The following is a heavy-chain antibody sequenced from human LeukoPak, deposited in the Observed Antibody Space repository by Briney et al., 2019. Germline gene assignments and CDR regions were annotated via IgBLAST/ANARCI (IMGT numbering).Heavy chain of an antibody. CDR2: ISGSGGST. D-gene: IGHD3-22*01. CDR3: ARDGYYYDGSGYYPIDY. CDR1: GFTFSSYS. Sequence: PGGSLRLSCAASGFTFSSYSMNWVRQAPGKGLEWVSAISGSGGSTYYADSVKGRFTISRDNSKNTLYLQMNSLRAEDPAVYYCARDGYYYDGSGYYPIDYWGQGTLVTVSS. V-gene: IGHV3-23*01. J-gene: IGHJ4*02.